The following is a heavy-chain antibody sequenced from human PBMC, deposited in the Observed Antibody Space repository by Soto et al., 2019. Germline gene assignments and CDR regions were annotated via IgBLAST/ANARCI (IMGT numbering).Heavy chain of an antibody. J-gene: IGHJ6*02. CDR2: ISYDGSNN. CDR1: GFTSSNYF. Sequence: QVQLVESGGGVVQPGRSLRLSCVASGFTSSNYFMHWVRQAPGKGLEWVALISYDGSNNHYTDSVKGRFTISRDNSKNTLYLQRNSLRGEDTAVYFCARGDPYYGMDVWGQGTTVTVSS. CDR3: ARGDPYYGMDV. V-gene: IGHV3-30*04.